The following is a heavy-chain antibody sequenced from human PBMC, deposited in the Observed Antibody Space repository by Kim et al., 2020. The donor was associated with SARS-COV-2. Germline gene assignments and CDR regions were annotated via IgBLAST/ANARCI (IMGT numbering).Heavy chain of an antibody. CDR1: GGSISSYY. CDR3: ARGLQLKGKLLPYYYYYGMDV. CDR2: IYYSGST. D-gene: IGHD5-12*01. V-gene: IGHV4-59*01. J-gene: IGHJ6*02. Sequence: SETLSLTCTVSGGSISSYYWSWIRQPPGKGLEWIGYIYYSGSTNYNPSLKRRVTISVDTSKNQFSLKLSSVTAADTAVYYCARGLQLKGKLLPYYYYYGMDVWGQGTTVTVSS.